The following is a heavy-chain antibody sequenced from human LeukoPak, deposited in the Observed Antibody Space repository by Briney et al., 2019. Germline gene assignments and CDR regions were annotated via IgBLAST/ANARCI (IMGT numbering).Heavy chain of an antibody. J-gene: IGHJ4*02. D-gene: IGHD6-13*01. CDR1: GYTFTSYG. CDR2: ISAYNGNT. V-gene: IGHV1-18*01. CDR3: ARGIAAAGIY. Sequence: ASVKVSCKASGYTFTSYGISWVRQAPGQGLEWMGWISAYNGNTNYAQKFQGRVTMTRDTSTSTVYMELSSLRSEDTAVYYCARGIAAAGIYWGQGTLVTVSS.